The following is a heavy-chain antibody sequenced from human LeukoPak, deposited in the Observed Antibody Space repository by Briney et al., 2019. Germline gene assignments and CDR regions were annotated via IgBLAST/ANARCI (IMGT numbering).Heavy chain of an antibody. CDR3: ARGGTNYYYMDV. V-gene: IGHV3-23*01. D-gene: IGHD3-10*01. CDR2: ISGSGDRT. Sequence: GGSLRLSCAASGFTFNSYAMSWVRQAPGKGLEWVSAISGSGDRTFYADSVKGRLTISRDNSKNTLYLQLNTVRAEDTALYYCARGGTNYYYMDVWGNGTTVTVSS. J-gene: IGHJ6*03. CDR1: GFTFNSYA.